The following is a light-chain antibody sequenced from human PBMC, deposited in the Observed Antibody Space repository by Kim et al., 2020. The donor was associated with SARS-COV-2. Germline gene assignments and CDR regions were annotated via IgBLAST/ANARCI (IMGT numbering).Light chain of an antibody. V-gene: IGKV3-20*01. Sequence: EIVLTQSPGTLSLSPGESATLSCRDSQSVSSSHLAWYQQKPGQAPRLLIYGASTRATGIPDRFSGSGSGTDFTLTSSRREPEDFAVFYCQKYGSTWTFGQGTKVDIK. CDR3: QKYGSTWT. J-gene: IGKJ1*01. CDR1: QSVSSSH. CDR2: GAS.